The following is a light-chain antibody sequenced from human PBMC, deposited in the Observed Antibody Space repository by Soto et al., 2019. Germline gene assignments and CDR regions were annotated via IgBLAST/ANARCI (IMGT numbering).Light chain of an antibody. Sequence: QSVLTQPASVSGSDGQSITISCTGSSSDVGSYNHVSWYQQRPGKAPRFMIYEGNKRPSGIPDRFSASKSGTSATLGITGLQTGDEADYYCGSWDSSLTANVFGTGTKVTVL. J-gene: IGLJ1*01. V-gene: IGLV2-14*02. CDR1: SSDVGSYNH. CDR2: EGN. CDR3: GSWDSSLTANV.